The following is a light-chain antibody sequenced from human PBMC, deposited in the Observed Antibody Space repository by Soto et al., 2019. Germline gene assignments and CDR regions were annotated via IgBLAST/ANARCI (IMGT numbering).Light chain of an antibody. CDR3: QQYNNWPQT. V-gene: IGKV3D-15*01. CDR2: GAF. J-gene: IGKJ1*01. CDR1: PSVTNY. Sequence: EIVLTQSPATLSLSPGERATLSCRASPSVTNYLAWYQQKPGQAPRLAIYGAFNRATGIPARFSGSGSGTEFTLTISSLQSEDFAVYYCQQYNNWPQTFGQGTKVDIK.